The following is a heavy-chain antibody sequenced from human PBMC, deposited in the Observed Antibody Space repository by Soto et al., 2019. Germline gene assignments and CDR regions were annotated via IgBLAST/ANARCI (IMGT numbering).Heavy chain of an antibody. V-gene: IGHV3-48*01. CDR3: ARQRYNWNYFSADP. J-gene: IGHJ5*02. D-gene: IGHD1-7*01. CDR1: GFTFCSYS. Sequence: GGSLRLSCAASGFTFCSYSMNWVRQAPGKGLEWVSYISSSSSTIYYADSVKGRVTISRDNAKNSLYLQMKSLRAEDTAVYYCARQRYNWNYFSADPWGQGTLVTVSS. CDR2: ISSSSSTI.